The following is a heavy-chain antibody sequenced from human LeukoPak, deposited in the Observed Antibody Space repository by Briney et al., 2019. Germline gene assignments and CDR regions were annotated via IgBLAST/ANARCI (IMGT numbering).Heavy chain of an antibody. CDR2: IYYSGST. CDR1: GGSISSGGYY. V-gene: IGHV4-61*08. CDR3: ARQSGSYYLDY. J-gene: IGHJ4*02. D-gene: IGHD1-26*01. Sequence: SETLSLTCTVSGGSISSGGYYWSWIRQHPGKGLEWIGYIYYSGSTNYNPSLKSRVTISVDTSKNQFSLKLSSVTAADTAVYYCARQSGSYYLDYWGQGTLVTVSS.